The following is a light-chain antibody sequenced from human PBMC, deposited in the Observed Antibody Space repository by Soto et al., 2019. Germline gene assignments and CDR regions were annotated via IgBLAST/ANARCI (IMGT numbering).Light chain of an antibody. Sequence: IQMTQSPSTLSASAGDRVTITCRASQNISPYLAWYQQKPGKAPKLLIYTASSLQSGVPSRFSGSGSGTEFPLTISRLQPDNFATYYCQQTNSYPWTFGQGTQVDIK. J-gene: IGKJ1*01. CDR3: QQTNSYPWT. CDR2: TAS. V-gene: IGKV1-5*03. CDR1: QNISPY.